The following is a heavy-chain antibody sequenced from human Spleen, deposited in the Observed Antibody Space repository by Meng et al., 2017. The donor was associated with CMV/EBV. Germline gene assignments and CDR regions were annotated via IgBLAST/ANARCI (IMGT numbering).Heavy chain of an antibody. Sequence: GESLKISCAASGFTFSSYSMNWVRQAPGKGLEWVSSISSSSSYIYYADSVKGRFTISRDNAKNSLYLQMNSLRAEDTAVYYCARSGYRGIAVAGGHYFDYWGQGTLVTVSS. CDR1: GFTFSSYS. J-gene: IGHJ4*02. D-gene: IGHD6-19*01. CDR2: ISSSSSYI. V-gene: IGHV3-21*01. CDR3: ARSGYRGIAVAGGHYFDY.